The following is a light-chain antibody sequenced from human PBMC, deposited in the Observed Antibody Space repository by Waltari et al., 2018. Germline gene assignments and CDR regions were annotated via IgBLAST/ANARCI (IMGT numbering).Light chain of an antibody. CDR2: WAS. Sequence: DIVMTQSPDSLAASLGERATINCKSSQRVLHRTNYKNYLAWYQQKPGQPPKLLIYWASTRESGVPDRFSGSGSGTDFTLTISSLQAEDVAVYYCQQHYSPLITFGGGTKVEIK. CDR1: QRVLHRTNYKNY. CDR3: QQHYSPLIT. V-gene: IGKV4-1*01. J-gene: IGKJ4*01.